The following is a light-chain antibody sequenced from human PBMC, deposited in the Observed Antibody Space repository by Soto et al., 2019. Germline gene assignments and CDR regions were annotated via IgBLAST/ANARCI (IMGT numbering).Light chain of an antibody. Sequence: EIVMTQSPATLSVSPGERATLSCRASQSVSSNLAWYQQQPGQPPRLLIYDASTRATDIPARFSGSGSGTEFTLTISSLQSEDFAVYYCQQYKSWLYTFGQGTKLEI. V-gene: IGKV3-15*01. CDR2: DAS. CDR1: QSVSSN. CDR3: QQYKSWLYT. J-gene: IGKJ2*01.